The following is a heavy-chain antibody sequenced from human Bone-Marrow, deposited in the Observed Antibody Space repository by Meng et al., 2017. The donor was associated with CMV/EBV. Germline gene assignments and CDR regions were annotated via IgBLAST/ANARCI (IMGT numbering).Heavy chain of an antibody. J-gene: IGHJ6*02. CDR1: GFTFSSYS. Sequence: ETLSLTCAASGFTFSSYSMNWVRQAPGKGLEWVSYISSSSSTIYYADSVKGRFTISRDNAKNSLYLQMNSLRAEDTAVYYCARDSDSVRYYDFWSGYYGMDFWGQGTTVTVSS. CDR3: ARDSDSVRYYDFWSGYYGMDF. CDR2: ISSSSSTI. V-gene: IGHV3-48*04. D-gene: IGHD3-3*01.